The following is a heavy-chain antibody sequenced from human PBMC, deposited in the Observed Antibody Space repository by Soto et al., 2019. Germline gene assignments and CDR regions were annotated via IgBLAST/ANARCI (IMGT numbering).Heavy chain of an antibody. J-gene: IGHJ6*02. Sequence: GGSLTLFCAASAFTLSGDSMNWVRQAPAKGLEWVSYISSSSSTIYYADSVKGRFTICRDNAKNSLYLQMNSLRDEDTAVYYCARDSCIAVAGDYYCYGMHVWGQGTTVTVSS. CDR1: AFTLSGDS. D-gene: IGHD6-19*01. CDR3: ARDSCIAVAGDYYCYGMHV. CDR2: ISSSSSTI. V-gene: IGHV3-48*02.